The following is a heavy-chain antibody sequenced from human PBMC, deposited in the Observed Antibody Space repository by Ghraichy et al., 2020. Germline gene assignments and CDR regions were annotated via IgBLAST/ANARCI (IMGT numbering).Heavy chain of an antibody. CDR3: VRADGSGSFYY. J-gene: IGHJ4*02. CDR2: ISSDSFYI. V-gene: IGHV3-21*01. Sequence: GSLRLSRATSGFNLGVYTMNWLRWAPSKGLEWVASISSDSFYIYYADSVRGRFTISRDNAMKSIYLQMNSLRVEDTAMYFCVRADGSGSFYYWGQGTLVTVSS. CDR1: GFNLGVYT. D-gene: IGHD3-10*01.